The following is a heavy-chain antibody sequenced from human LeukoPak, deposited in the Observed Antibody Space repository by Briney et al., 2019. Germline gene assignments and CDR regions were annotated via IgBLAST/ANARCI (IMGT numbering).Heavy chain of an antibody. CDR1: GYTFTSYY. CDR3: ARDREMATIRSRGYYYYYMDV. Sequence: ASVKVSCKASGYTFTSYYMHWVRQAPGQGLEWMGIINPSGGSTSYAQKLQGRVTMTRDTSTSTVYMELSSLRSEDTAVYYCARDREMATIRSRGYYYYYMDVWGKGTTVTVSS. V-gene: IGHV1-46*01. CDR2: INPSGGST. J-gene: IGHJ6*03. D-gene: IGHD5-24*01.